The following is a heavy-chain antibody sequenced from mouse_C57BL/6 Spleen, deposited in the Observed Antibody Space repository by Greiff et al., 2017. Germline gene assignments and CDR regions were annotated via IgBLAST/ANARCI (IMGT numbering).Heavy chain of an antibody. D-gene: IGHD1-1*02. Sequence: EVKLMESGGGLVQPKGSLKLSCAASGFSFNTYAMNWVRQAPGKGLEWVARIRSKSNNYATYYADSVKDGFTISRDDSESMLYLQMNNLKTEDTAMYYCVRQLSMDYWGQGTSVTVSS. CDR3: VRQLSMDY. CDR1: GFSFNTYA. CDR2: IRSKSNNYAT. J-gene: IGHJ4*01. V-gene: IGHV10-1*01.